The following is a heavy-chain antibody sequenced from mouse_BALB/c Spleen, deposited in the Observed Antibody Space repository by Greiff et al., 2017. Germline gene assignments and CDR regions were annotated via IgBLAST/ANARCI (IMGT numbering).Heavy chain of an antibody. CDR2: IDPSDSET. D-gene: IGHD2-1*01. Sequence: QVQLQQPGAELVRPGASVKLSCKASGYTFTSYWMNWVKQRPEQGLEWIGRIDPSDSETHYNQKFKDKATLTVDKSSSTAYIQLSSLTSEDSAVYYCAIYYGNPWFAYWGQGTLVTVSA. CDR1: GYTFTSYW. V-gene: IGHV1-74*01. CDR3: AIYYGNPWFAY. J-gene: IGHJ3*01.